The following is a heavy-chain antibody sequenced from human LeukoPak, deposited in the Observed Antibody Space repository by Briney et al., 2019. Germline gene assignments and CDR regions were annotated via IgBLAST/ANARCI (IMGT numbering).Heavy chain of an antibody. D-gene: IGHD5-18*01. CDR3: ARAGYSYGSPFDY. Sequence: GGSLRLSCAASGFSFGSYAMSWVRQAAGKGLEWVSEICGSVSGSGDCTHYADSVKGRFTISRDNAKNSLYLQMNSLRAEDTAVYYCARAGYSYGSPFDYWGQGTLVTVSS. V-gene: IGHV3-23*01. CDR2: ICGSVSGSGDCT. CDR1: GFSFGSYA. J-gene: IGHJ4*02.